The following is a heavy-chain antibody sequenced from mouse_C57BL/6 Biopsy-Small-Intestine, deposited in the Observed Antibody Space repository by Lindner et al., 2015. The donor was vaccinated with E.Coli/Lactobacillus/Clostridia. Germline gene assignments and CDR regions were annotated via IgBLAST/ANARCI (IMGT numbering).Heavy chain of an antibody. CDR2: INPYYGSS. CDR3: ARLDGYLDTMDY. CDR1: GYSFTGYN. Sequence: VQLQESGAELVKSGTSVKISCKASGYSFTGYNVNWVKQSHGKSLEWIGNINPYYGSSSYNQKFKGKATLTVDKSSSTAYMQLNSLTSEDSAVYYCARLDGYLDTMDYWGQGTSVTVSS. V-gene: IGHV1-39*01. D-gene: IGHD2-3*01. J-gene: IGHJ4*01.